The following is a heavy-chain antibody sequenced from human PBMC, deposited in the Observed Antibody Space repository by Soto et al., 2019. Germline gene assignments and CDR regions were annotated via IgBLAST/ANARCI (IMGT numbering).Heavy chain of an antibody. CDR1: GYSFTNHW. CDR2: IYPHDSAT. Sequence: GESLKISCKASGYSFTNHWIDWVRQLPGQGLQWMGVIYPHDSATKYSPSFQGHVTLSVDKSSSTAYLQWSGLKASDTAIYYCARRIYGANDYWGQGTLVTVSS. CDR3: ARRIYGANDY. V-gene: IGHV5-51*01. J-gene: IGHJ4*02. D-gene: IGHD4-17*01.